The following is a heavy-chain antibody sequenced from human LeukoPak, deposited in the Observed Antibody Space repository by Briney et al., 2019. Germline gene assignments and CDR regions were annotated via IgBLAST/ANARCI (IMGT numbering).Heavy chain of an antibody. J-gene: IGHJ4*02. CDR2: ISSSSYM. Sequence: GGSLRLSCAASGFTFSAYSMNWVRQAPGEGLEWVSSISSSSYMYYADSVKGRFTISRDNAKNSLYLQMNSLRAEDTAVYYCARVLSTFYYDSSGYYYWDYWGQGTLVTVSS. D-gene: IGHD3-22*01. V-gene: IGHV3-21*01. CDR3: ARVLSTFYYDSSGYYYWDY. CDR1: GFTFSAYS.